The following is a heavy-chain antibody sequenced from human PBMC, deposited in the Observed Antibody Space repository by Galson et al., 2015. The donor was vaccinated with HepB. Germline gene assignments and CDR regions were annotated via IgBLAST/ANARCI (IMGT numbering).Heavy chain of an antibody. D-gene: IGHD3-10*01. Sequence: SVKVSCKASGYTFTSYGISWVRQAPGQGLEWMGWISAYNGNTNYAQKLQGRVTMTTDTSTSTAYMELRSLRSDDTAVYYCARDYGGWASGLLWFGESTPPWFDPWGQGTLVTVSS. J-gene: IGHJ5*02. CDR2: ISAYNGNT. CDR3: ARDYGGWASGLLWFGESTPPWFDP. CDR1: GYTFTSYG. V-gene: IGHV1-18*01.